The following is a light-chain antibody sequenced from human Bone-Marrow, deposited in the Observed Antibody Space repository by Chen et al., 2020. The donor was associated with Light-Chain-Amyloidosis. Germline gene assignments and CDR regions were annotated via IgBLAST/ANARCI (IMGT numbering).Light chain of an antibody. J-gene: IGLJ2*01. CDR2: QDT. Sequence: SYELTQPPPVSVSSGQTASITCSGDTVGEKDTYWYQQKPGQSPLLVDYQDTKRPSGSPERFSGSKSGNTAPLTMSGTEAMDEDDYYCEMWDSTTVVFGEGTKVTVL. CDR1: TVGEKD. V-gene: IGLV3-1*01. CDR3: EMWDSTTVV.